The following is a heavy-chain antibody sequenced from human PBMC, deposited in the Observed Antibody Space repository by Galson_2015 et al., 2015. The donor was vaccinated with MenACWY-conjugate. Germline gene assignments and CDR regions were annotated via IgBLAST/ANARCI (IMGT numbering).Heavy chain of an antibody. J-gene: IGHJ5*02. Sequence: PALVKPTQTLTLPCTSSGFSLSTSGVGVGWIRQPPGKALEWLALIYWDDDERYSPSLKSRLTITKDTSKNQVVLTMTNMDPVDTAIYYCAHTRSIFSWFDPWGQGTLVTVSS. CDR3: AHTRSIFSWFDP. CDR1: GFSLSTSGVG. CDR2: IYWDDDE. D-gene: IGHD3-3*01. V-gene: IGHV2-5*02.